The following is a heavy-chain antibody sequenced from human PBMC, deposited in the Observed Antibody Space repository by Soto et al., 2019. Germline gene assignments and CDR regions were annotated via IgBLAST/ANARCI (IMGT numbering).Heavy chain of an antibody. Sequence: QVQLQESGPGLVKPSQTLSLTCTVSGGSISSGGYYWSWIRQHPGKGLEWIGYIYYSGSTYYNPSLKSRVTXPVXXSXHQFSLKLSSVTAADTAVYYCARELRFGEDYYGMDVWGQGTTVTVSS. CDR2: IYYSGST. CDR1: GGSISSGGYY. V-gene: IGHV4-31*03. J-gene: IGHJ6*02. D-gene: IGHD3-10*01. CDR3: ARELRFGEDYYGMDV.